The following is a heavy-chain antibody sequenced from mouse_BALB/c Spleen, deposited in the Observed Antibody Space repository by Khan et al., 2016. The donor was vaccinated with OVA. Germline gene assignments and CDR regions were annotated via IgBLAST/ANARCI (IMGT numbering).Heavy chain of an antibody. CDR2: IYPGNSDT. D-gene: IGHD2-2*01. CDR3: TRFGYLFAY. Sequence: VQLQQSGTVLARPGTSVKMSCKASGYTFTSYWMPWVKQRPGQGLEWLGAIYPGNSDTSYNQKFKGKAKLTAITSTSTGDMKRSSLTKEDSAVYYCTRFGYLFAYWGQGTLVTVSA. V-gene: IGHV1-5*01. CDR1: GYTFTSYW. J-gene: IGHJ3*01.